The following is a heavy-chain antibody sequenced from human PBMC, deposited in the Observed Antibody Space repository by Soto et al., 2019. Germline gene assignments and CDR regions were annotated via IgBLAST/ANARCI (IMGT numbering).Heavy chain of an antibody. J-gene: IGHJ6*02. D-gene: IGHD1-1*01. V-gene: IGHV3-30-3*01. CDR3: ARGTTTSALSAMDV. CDR2: ISYDGDNK. CDR1: GFTFSYHA. Sequence: QVQLVESGGGVVQPGRSLRLSCAASGFTFSYHALNWVRQAPGKGLEWVAVISYDGDNKYIAESVKGRFTISRDNSKNTVSLQMNSLRAEETAMYFCARGTTTSALSAMDVWGQGTTVTVSS.